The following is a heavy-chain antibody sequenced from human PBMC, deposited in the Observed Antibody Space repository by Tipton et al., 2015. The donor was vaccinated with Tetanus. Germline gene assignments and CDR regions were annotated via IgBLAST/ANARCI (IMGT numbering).Heavy chain of an antibody. CDR3: ARLTGHSMDVVDYYYFGMDV. J-gene: IGHJ6*02. CDR1: GSSMSSYY. V-gene: IGHV4-59*01. CDR2: IYYTGST. Sequence: TLSLTCSVSGSSMSSYYWSWIRQTPGKGLEWIGYIYYTGSTNYNPSLKSGVTISLDTSKNQFSLKLTSVSAADTAVYYCARLTGHSMDVVDYYYFGMDVWGQGTKVTVSS. D-gene: IGHD2-21*01.